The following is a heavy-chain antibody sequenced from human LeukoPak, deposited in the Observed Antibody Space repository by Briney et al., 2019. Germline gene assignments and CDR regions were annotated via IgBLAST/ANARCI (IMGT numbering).Heavy chain of an antibody. CDR2: ISSSSSYI. CDR3: ARSIVAVTPGAFDI. D-gene: IGHD3-22*01. J-gene: IGHJ3*02. Sequence: GGSVRLSCAASGFTFSSYSMNWVRQAPGKGLEWVSSISSSSSYIYYADSVKGRFTISRDNAKNSLYLQMNSLRAEDTAVYYCARSIVAVTPGAFDIWGQGTMVTVSS. CDR1: GFTFSSYS. V-gene: IGHV3-21*01.